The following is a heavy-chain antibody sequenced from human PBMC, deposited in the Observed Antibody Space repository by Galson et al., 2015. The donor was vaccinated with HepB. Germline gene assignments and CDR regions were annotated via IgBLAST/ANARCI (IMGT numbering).Heavy chain of an antibody. CDR3: ASGGTSDTWRKFDY. Sequence: SLRLSCAASGFTFSSYAMTWVRQAPGKGLEWVSSVSASGATTRYADSVKGRFTISRDNSKNTLSLQMNSLRVEDTAVYYCASGGTSDTWRKFDYWGQGTLVTVSS. CDR1: GFTFSSYA. CDR2: VSASGATT. D-gene: IGHD3-16*01. J-gene: IGHJ4*02. V-gene: IGHV3-23*01.